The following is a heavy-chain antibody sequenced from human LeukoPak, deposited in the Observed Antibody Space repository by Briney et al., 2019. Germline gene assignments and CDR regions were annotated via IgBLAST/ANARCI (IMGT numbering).Heavy chain of an antibody. J-gene: IGHJ4*02. Sequence: GGSLRLSCAASGFTFSDHYMDWVRQAPGKGLEWVGRIKSKTDGGTTDYAAPVKGRFTISRDDSKNTLYLQMNSLKTEDTAVYYCTTTRGYSYRFDYWGQGTLVTVSS. CDR2: IKSKTDGGTT. CDR3: TTTRGYSYRFDY. D-gene: IGHD5-18*01. CDR1: GFTFSDHY. V-gene: IGHV3-15*01.